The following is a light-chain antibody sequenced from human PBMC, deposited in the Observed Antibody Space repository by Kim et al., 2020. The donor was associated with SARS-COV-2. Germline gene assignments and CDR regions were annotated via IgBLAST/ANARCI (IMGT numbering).Light chain of an antibody. CDR2: KAS. V-gene: IGKV1-5*03. Sequence: ASVGDRVTITCRASQSISSWLAWYQQKPGKAPKRLIYKASSLESGVPSRFSGSGSGTEFTLTISSLQPDDFATYYCQQYNSYSGTFGQGTKVDIK. CDR3: QQYNSYSGT. CDR1: QSISSW. J-gene: IGKJ1*01.